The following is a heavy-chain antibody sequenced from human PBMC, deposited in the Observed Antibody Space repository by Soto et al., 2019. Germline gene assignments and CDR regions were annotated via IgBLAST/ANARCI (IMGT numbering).Heavy chain of an antibody. Sequence: SETLSLTCTVSGGSISSGDYYWSWIRQPPGKGLEWIGYIYYGGSTYYNPSLKSRVTISVDTSKNQFSLKLSSVTAADTAVYYCAREGQWLSNWFDPWGQGTLVTVSS. D-gene: IGHD3-22*01. CDR2: IYYGGST. J-gene: IGHJ5*02. CDR1: GGSISSGDYY. V-gene: IGHV4-30-4*01. CDR3: AREGQWLSNWFDP.